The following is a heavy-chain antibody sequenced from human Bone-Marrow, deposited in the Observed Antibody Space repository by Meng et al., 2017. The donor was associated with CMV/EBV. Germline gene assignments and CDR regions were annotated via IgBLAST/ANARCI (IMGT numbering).Heavy chain of an antibody. CDR1: GYSFTSYW. D-gene: IGHD6-13*01. V-gene: IGHV5-51*01. CDR3: ARQQQLDRSFDY. Sequence: SCKGSGYSFTSYWIGWVRQMPGKGLEWMGIIYPGDSDTRYSPSFQGQVTISADKSISTAYLQWSSLKASDTAIYYCARQQQLDRSFDYWGQGTLVPSPQ. J-gene: IGHJ4*02. CDR2: IYPGDSDT.